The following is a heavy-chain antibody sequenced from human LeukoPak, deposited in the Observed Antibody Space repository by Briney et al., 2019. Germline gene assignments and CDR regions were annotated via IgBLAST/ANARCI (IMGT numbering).Heavy chain of an antibody. V-gene: IGHV4-34*01. CDR1: GGSFSGYH. Sequence: PSETLSLTCAVYGGSFSGYHWSWIRQPPGKGLEWIGEINHSGSTNYNPSLKSRVTISVDTSKNQFSLKLSSVTAADSAVYYCARRGFGELLNYYYGMDVWGKGTTVTVSS. D-gene: IGHD3-10*01. CDR3: ARRGFGELLNYYYGMDV. CDR2: INHSGST. J-gene: IGHJ6*04.